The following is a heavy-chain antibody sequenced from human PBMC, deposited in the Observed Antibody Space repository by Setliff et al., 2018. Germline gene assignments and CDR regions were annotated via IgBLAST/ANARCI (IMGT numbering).Heavy chain of an antibody. D-gene: IGHD2-15*01. CDR3: ASSSGGNYEAYFDY. J-gene: IGHJ4*02. CDR2: ISYDGTIT. CDR1: GFLYSNNA. Sequence: GGSLRLSCAASGFLYSNNAFHWVRQTPGKGLEWVAVISYDGTITHYVDSVKGRFSISRDNSQNTLYLQMNSLSPEDTALYYCASSSGGNYEAYFDYWGRGTLVTVSS. V-gene: IGHV3-30*04.